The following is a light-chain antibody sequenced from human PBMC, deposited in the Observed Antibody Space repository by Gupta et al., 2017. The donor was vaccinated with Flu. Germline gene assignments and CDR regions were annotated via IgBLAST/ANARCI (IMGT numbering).Light chain of an antibody. V-gene: IGLV2-11*01. CDR2: DVS. J-gene: IGLJ1*01. Sequence: QSALTQPRSVSGSPGQSVTISCTGTGNDVGRSNRVSWYEQRPGKAPKLMLYDVSERPSGVADRFSGSKSGNTASLTISGLQAEDEADYYCSSHAGRVTWVFGTGTKVTVL. CDR1: GNDVGRSNR. CDR3: SSHAGRVTWV.